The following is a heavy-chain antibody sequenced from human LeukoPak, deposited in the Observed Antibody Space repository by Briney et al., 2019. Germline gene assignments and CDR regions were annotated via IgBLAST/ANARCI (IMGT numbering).Heavy chain of an antibody. CDR3: ARAKRWIGSSWHFDN. D-gene: IGHD6-13*01. CDR1: GFTFSNYV. J-gene: IGHJ4*02. V-gene: IGHV3-30*03. Sequence: PGGSLRLSCAASGFTFSNYVIHWVRQAPGKGLEWVAIISYDGSNEKYADSVKGRFTISRDNSKNTLYLQMNSLRPEDTAVYYCARAKRWIGSSWHFDNWGQGTLVTVSS. CDR2: ISYDGSNE.